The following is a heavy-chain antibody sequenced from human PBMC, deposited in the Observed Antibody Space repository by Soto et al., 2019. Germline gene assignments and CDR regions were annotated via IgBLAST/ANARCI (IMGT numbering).Heavy chain of an antibody. D-gene: IGHD2-15*01. V-gene: IGHV3-48*01. CDR3: ARGGGSIDY. Sequence: EVQLVEAGGGLVQPGGSLRLSCAASGFTLSSYSMNWVRQAPGKGLEWVSYISSSSSAIYYADSVKGRFTISRDNAKNSLYLQMNSLRAEDTAVYYCARGGGSIDYWGQGTRVTVSS. J-gene: IGHJ4*02. CDR1: GFTLSSYS. CDR2: ISSSSSAI.